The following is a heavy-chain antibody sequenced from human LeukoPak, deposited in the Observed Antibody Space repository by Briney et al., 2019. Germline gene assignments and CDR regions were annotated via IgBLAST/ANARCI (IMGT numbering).Heavy chain of an antibody. CDR3: ARDSHTTKNDFDI. Sequence: GASVKVSCKASGYTSNDYYMHWVRQAPGQGLEWMGWINPNSGTNYAQKFQGRVTLTRDTSISTAYMDLSRLTSDDTAVYYCARDSHTTKNDFDIWGQGTMVIVSS. CDR2: INPNSGT. V-gene: IGHV1-2*02. CDR1: GYTSNDYY. D-gene: IGHD4-11*01. J-gene: IGHJ3*02.